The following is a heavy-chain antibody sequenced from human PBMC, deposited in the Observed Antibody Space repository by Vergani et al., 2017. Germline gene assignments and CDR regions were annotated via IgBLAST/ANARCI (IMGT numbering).Heavy chain of an antibody. CDR1: GFTFSSYG. Sequence: VQLVESGGGVVQPGRSLRLSCAASGFTFSSYGMHWVRQAPGKGLEWVANIKQDGSEKYYVDSVKGRFTISRDNAKNSLYLQMNSLRAEDTAVYYCARVETGYSLGPPHHYYYYGMDVWGQGTTVTVSS. D-gene: IGHD3-9*01. CDR3: ARVETGYSLGPPHHYYYYGMDV. J-gene: IGHJ6*02. CDR2: IKQDGSEK. V-gene: IGHV3-7*03.